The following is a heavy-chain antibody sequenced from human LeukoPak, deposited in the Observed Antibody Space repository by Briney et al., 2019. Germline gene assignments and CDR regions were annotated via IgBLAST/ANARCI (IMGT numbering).Heavy chain of an antibody. J-gene: IGHJ4*02. CDR2: ISAYNGDT. Sequence: ASVKVSCKASGYTFNSYGISWVRQAPGQGLEWMGWISAYNGDTNYAQKVQGRLTMTTDTSTSTAYMELRGLRSDDTAVYYCARDPGMVRGVRLPFDYWGQGTLVTVSS. CDR1: GYTFNSYG. V-gene: IGHV1-18*04. D-gene: IGHD3-10*01. CDR3: ARDPGMVRGVRLPFDY.